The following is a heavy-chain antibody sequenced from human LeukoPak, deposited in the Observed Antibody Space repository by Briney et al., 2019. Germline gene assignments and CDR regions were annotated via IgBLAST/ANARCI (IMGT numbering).Heavy chain of an antibody. Sequence: PSETLSLTCSTSGGSISSYYWSWIRQPPGKGLEWIGYIYYSGNTNYSPSLKSRVTISVDTSKKQFSLKLSSVTAADTAVYYCARSAIAVAGLLDYWGQGTLVTVSS. CDR3: ARSAIAVAGLLDY. CDR2: IYYSGNT. CDR1: GGSISSYY. V-gene: IGHV4-59*01. D-gene: IGHD6-19*01. J-gene: IGHJ4*02.